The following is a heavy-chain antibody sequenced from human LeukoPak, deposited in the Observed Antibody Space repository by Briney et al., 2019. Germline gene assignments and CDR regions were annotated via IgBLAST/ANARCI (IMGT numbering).Heavy chain of an antibody. Sequence: GGSLRLSCAASGFTFSSYGMHWVRQAPGKGLEWVAVISYDGSNKYYADSVKGRFTISRDNSKNTLYLQMNSLRAEDTAVYYCAKDRSGYGEDAFGIWGQGTMVTVSS. CDR2: ISYDGSNK. CDR3: AKDRSGYGEDAFGI. D-gene: IGHD5-12*01. V-gene: IGHV3-30*18. J-gene: IGHJ3*02. CDR1: GFTFSSYG.